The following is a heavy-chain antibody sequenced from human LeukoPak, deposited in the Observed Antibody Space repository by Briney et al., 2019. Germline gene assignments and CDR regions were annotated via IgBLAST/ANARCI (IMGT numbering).Heavy chain of an antibody. D-gene: IGHD5-24*01. CDR3: ARDSEGDGYNFDT. J-gene: IGHJ5*02. CDR2: TYYGGTT. CDR1: GFTFSSYA. V-gene: IGHV3-53*01. Sequence: GGSLRLSCAASGFTFSSYAMNWVRQAPGKELEGVSITYYGGTTYYADSVKGRFTISRDNSKNTLYLQMNSLRADDTAVYYCARDSEGDGYNFDTWGRGTLVTVSS.